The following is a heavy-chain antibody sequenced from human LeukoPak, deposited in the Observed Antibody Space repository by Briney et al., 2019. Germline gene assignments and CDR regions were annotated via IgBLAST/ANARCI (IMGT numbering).Heavy chain of an antibody. V-gene: IGHV1-69*13. Sequence: SVKVSRKASGGTFSSYAISWVRQAPGQGLEWMGGIIPIFGTANYAQKFQGRVTITADESTSTAYMELSSLRSEDTAVYYCARGSLGYCSSTSCYYYYYYMDVWGKGTTVTVSS. D-gene: IGHD2-2*01. CDR3: ARGSLGYCSSTSCYYYYYYMDV. CDR1: GGTFSSYA. J-gene: IGHJ6*03. CDR2: IIPIFGTA.